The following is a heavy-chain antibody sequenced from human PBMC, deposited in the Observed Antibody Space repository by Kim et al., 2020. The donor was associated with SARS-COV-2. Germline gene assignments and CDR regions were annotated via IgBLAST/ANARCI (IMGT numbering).Heavy chain of an antibody. V-gene: IGHV4-39*01. Sequence: SETLSLTCTVSGGSISSSSYYWGWIRQPPGKGLEWIGSIYYSGSTYYNPSLKSRVTISVDTSKNQFSLKLSSVTAADTAVYYCAKPTGLRYFAIDYWGQG. CDR2: IYYSGST. D-gene: IGHD3-9*01. CDR3: AKPTGLRYFAIDY. J-gene: IGHJ4*02. CDR1: GGSISSSSYY.